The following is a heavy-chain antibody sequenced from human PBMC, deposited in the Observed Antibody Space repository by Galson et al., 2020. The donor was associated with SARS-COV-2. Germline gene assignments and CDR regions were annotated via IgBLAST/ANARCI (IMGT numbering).Heavy chain of an antibody. D-gene: IGHD2-15*01. V-gene: IGHV1-2*04. CDR2: INPNSGGT. CDR3: ARDVILGYCSGGGCGAGFDY. Sequence: ASVKVSCKASGYTFTGYYMHWVRQAPGQGLEWMGWINPNSGGTNYAQKFQGWVTMTRDTSISTAYMELSRLRSDDTAVYYCARDVILGYCSGGGCGAGFDYWGQGTLVTVSS. CDR1: GYTFTGYY. J-gene: IGHJ4*02.